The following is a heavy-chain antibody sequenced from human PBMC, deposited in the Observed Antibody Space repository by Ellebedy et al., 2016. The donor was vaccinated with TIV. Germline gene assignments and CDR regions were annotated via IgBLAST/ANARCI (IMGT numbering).Heavy chain of an antibody. Sequence: GESLKISCAASGFTFSTFGMHWVRQAPGKGLEWVSSITESGGNTYYADSVKGRFTISRDNSKNTLYLQMNSLRAEDTAVYYCARDAAGNGGKLDYWGQGALVTVSS. CDR1: GFTFSTFG. CDR3: ARDAAGNGGKLDY. D-gene: IGHD4-23*01. J-gene: IGHJ4*02. CDR2: ITESGGNT. V-gene: IGHV3-23*01.